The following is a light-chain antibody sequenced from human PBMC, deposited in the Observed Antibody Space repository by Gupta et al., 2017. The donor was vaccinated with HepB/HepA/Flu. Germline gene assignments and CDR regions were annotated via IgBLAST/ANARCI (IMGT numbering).Light chain of an antibody. V-gene: IGLV2-14*03. CDR2: DVT. J-gene: IGLJ2*01. CDR1: SSDVGGSNY. Sequence: HSALTPPASVSGLPAQSITISCTAPSSDVGGSNYVSWYQQHPGKAPKVMIYDVTNRHSGVSNRFSGSKSGTTASVTISGLQAEEEADYYCSSDRTSSNSVVFGGGTKLTVL. CDR3: SSDRTSSNSVV.